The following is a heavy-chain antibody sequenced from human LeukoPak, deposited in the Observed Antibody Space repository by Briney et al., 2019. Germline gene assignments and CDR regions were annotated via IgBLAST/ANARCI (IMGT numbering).Heavy chain of an antibody. CDR1: GYIFTSYG. Sequence: ASVKVSCKASGYIFTSYGISWVRQAPGQGLEWMGWISAYNGNTNYAQKLQGRVTMTTDTSTSTAYMELRSLRSDDTAVYYCARDPGMVTTPYYYGMDVWGQGTTVTVSS. J-gene: IGHJ6*02. CDR3: ARDPGMVTTPYYYGMDV. CDR2: ISAYNGNT. V-gene: IGHV1-18*01. D-gene: IGHD4-23*01.